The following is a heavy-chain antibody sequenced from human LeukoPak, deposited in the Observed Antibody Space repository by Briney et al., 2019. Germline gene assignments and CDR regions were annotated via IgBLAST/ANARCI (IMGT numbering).Heavy chain of an antibody. CDR1: GGSISSYY. V-gene: IGHV4-59*01. CDR3: ALYYDSSGYDY. CDR2: IYYSGST. Sequence: PSETLSLTCTVSGGSISSYYRSWIRQPPGKGLEWIGYIYYSGSTNYNPSLKSRVTISVDTSKNQFSLKLSSVTAADTAVYYCALYYDSSGYDYWGQGTLVTVSS. D-gene: IGHD3-22*01. J-gene: IGHJ4*02.